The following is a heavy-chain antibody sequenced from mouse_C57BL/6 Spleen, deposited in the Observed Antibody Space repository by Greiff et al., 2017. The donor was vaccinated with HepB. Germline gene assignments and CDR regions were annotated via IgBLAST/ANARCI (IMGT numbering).Heavy chain of an antibody. CDR2: ISNGGGST. V-gene: IGHV5-12*01. CDR3: ARHGTYAMDY. J-gene: IGHJ4*01. Sequence: EVKVVESGGGLVQPGGSLKLSCAASGFTFSDYYMYWVRQTPEKRLEWVAYISNGGGSTYYPDTVKGRFTISRDNAKNTLYLQMSRLKSEDTAMYYCARHGTYAMDYWGQGTSVTVSS. CDR1: GFTFSDYY. D-gene: IGHD1-1*02.